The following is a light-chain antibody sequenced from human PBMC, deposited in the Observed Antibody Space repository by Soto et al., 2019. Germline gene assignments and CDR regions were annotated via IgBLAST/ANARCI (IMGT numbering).Light chain of an antibody. CDR1: SSDVGGYNY. CDR3: SSYTSSSTLV. J-gene: IGLJ1*01. CDR2: EVS. Sequence: QSVLTQPASVSGSPGQSITISCTGTSSDVGGYNYVSWYQQHPGKAPKLMIYEVSNRPSGVSNRFSGSKSGNTASLTISGLQAEDEADYYCSSYTSSSTLVFGPGPQVTVL. V-gene: IGLV2-14*01.